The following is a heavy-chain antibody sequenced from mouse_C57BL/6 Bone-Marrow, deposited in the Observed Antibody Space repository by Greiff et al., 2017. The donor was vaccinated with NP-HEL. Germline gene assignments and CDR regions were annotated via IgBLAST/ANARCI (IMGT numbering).Heavy chain of an antibody. CDR2: ISSGSSTI. CDR1: GFTFSDYG. Sequence: EVKLVESGGGLVKPGGSLKLSCAASGFTFSDYGMHWVRQAPEKGLEWDAYISSGSSTIYYADTVKGRFTISRDNAKNTLFLQMTSLRSEDTAMYYCARKNGSSYDYAMDYWGQGTSVTVSS. CDR3: ARKNGSSYDYAMDY. V-gene: IGHV5-17*01. J-gene: IGHJ4*01. D-gene: IGHD1-1*01.